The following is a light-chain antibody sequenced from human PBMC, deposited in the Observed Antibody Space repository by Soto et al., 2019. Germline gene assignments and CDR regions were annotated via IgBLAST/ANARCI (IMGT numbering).Light chain of an antibody. CDR1: QSISSH. V-gene: IGKV1-39*01. CDR3: QQGYSLPYT. CDR2: TAS. J-gene: IGKJ2*01. Sequence: DIQMTQSPSSLSASVGDRVTITCRASQSISSHLSWYQQKPGKVPDLLIYTASSLHSGVPSRFSGSGSGTHFTLTISSLQPDDFATYYCQQGYSLPYTFGQGTKLDIK.